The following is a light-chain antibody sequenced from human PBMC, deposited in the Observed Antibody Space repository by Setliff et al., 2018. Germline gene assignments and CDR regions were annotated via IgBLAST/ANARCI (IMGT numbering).Light chain of an antibody. CDR3: AAWDNSLNDRV. V-gene: IGLV2-14*01. CDR2: DVS. Sequence: QSALTQPASVSGSPGQSITISCTGTSSDVGGYNYVSWYQQHPGKAPKLMIYDVSNRPSGVSNRFSGSKSGNTASLAISGLQSEDEADYYCAAWDNSLNDRVFGGGTKVTVL. J-gene: IGLJ3*02. CDR1: SSDVGGYNY.